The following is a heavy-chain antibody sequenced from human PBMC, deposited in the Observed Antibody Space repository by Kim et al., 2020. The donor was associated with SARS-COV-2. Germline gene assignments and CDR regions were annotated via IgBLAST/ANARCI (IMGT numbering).Heavy chain of an antibody. V-gene: IGHV4-39*01. D-gene: IGHD1-20*01. J-gene: IGHJ4*02. Sequence: SETLSLTCTVSGGSISSSSYYWGWIRQPPGKGLEWIGSIYYSGSTYYNPSLKSRVTISVDTSKNQFSLKLSSVTAADTAVYYCARPVGYNWTPYFDYWGQGTLVTVSS. CDR2: IYYSGST. CDR3: ARPVGYNWTPYFDY. CDR1: GGSISSSSYY.